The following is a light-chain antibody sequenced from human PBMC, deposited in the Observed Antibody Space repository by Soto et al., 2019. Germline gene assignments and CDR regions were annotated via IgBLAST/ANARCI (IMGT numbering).Light chain of an antibody. CDR1: QSVSSY. Sequence: EIVLTQSPATLSLSPGERATLCCRASQSVSSYLAWYQQKPGQAPRLLIYDASNRATGIPARFSGSGSGTDFTLTISSLEPEDFAVYYCQRYNNWPLTFGGGTKVESK. J-gene: IGKJ4*01. CDR2: DAS. V-gene: IGKV3-11*01. CDR3: QRYNNWPLT.